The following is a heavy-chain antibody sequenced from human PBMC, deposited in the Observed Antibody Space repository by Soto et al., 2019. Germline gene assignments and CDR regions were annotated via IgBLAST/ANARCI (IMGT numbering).Heavy chain of an antibody. V-gene: IGHV1-69*12. CDR3: ARVPMVRGAQDYYYYYGMDV. CDR2: IIPIFGTA. Sequence: QVQLVQSGADVNKPGSSVKVSCKAPGVTFSSYAISWVRQAPGQGLEWMGGIIPIFGTANYAQKFQGRVTITADESTSTAYMELSSLRSEDTAVYYCARVPMVRGAQDYYYYYGMDVWGQGTTVTVSS. D-gene: IGHD3-10*01. CDR1: GVTFSSYA. J-gene: IGHJ6*02.